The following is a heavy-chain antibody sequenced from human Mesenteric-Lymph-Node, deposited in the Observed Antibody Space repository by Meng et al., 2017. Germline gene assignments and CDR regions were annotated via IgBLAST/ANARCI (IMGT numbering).Heavy chain of an antibody. J-gene: IGHJ4*02. Sequence: VPTTVEPSTTPSPPRSISGDSFPKNIASWNLIRQSPSRGLEWLGRTYDRSKWDNDYAVSVKSRITINPDTSKNQFSLQLNSVTPEDTAVYYCARMIGSGPFDYWGQGTLVTVSS. CDR3: ARMIGSGPFDY. D-gene: IGHD6-19*01. CDR1: GDSFPKNIAS. V-gene: IGHV6-1*01. CDR2: TYDRSKWDN.